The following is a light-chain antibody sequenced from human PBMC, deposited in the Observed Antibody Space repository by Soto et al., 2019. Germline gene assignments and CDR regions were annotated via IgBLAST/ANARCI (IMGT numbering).Light chain of an antibody. CDR1: SSDVGAYDF. Sequence: QSALTQPASVSGSPGQSITISCTGTSSDVGAYDFVSWYQHSPGKAPKLVTFDVTHRPPGISDRFSGSKSANTASLTTSGLQAEDEAFYYCSSYTTRSTLVFGGGTKLTVL. V-gene: IGLV2-14*01. CDR3: SSYTTRSTLV. J-gene: IGLJ2*01. CDR2: DVT.